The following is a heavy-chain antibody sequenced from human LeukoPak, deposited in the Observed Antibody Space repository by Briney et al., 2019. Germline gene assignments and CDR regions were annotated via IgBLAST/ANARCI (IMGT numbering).Heavy chain of an antibody. J-gene: IGHJ4*02. V-gene: IGHV3-23*01. D-gene: IGHD2-15*01. CDR3: AKHVVVVAAKDYFDY. CDR1: EFTFSSYA. Sequence: GGSLRLSCAASEFTFSSYAMSWVRQAPGKGLEWVSAISGSGGSTYYADSVKGRFTISRDNSKNTLYLQMNSLRAEDTAVYYCAKHVVVVAAKDYFDYWGQGTLVTVSS. CDR2: ISGSGGST.